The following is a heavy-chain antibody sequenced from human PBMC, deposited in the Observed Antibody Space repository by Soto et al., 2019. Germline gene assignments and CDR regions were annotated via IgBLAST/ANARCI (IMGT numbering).Heavy chain of an antibody. CDR3: ARHSRGVVVPAAMPSLDY. D-gene: IGHD2-2*01. J-gene: IGHJ4*02. CDR2: IYYSGST. V-gene: IGHV4-39*01. CDR1: GGSISSSSYY. Sequence: QLQLQESGPGLVKPSETLSLTCTVSGGSISSSSYYWGWIRQPPGKGLEWIGSIYYSGSTYYNPSLKSRVTISVDTSKNQFSLKLSSVTAADTAVYYCARHSRGVVVPAAMPSLDYWGQGTLVTVSS.